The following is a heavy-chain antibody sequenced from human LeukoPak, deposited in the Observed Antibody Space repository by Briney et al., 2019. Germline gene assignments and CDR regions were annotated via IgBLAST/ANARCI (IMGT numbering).Heavy chain of an antibody. V-gene: IGHV1-69*13. Sequence: SVKVSCKPSRGTFSSYGINWVRQAPGQGLEWMGGIISLFGTANYAQKFQGRVTITADESTSTAYMELSSLRSEDTAVYYCARALKIMVRGVIPRYNWFDPWGQGTLVTVSS. CDR1: RGTFSSYG. CDR3: ARALKIMVRGVIPRYNWFDP. J-gene: IGHJ5*02. D-gene: IGHD3-10*01. CDR2: IISLFGTA.